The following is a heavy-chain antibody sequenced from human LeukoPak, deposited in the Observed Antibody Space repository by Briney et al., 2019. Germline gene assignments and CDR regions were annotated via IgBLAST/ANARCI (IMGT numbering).Heavy chain of an antibody. CDR2: IYVSGST. V-gene: IGHV4-4*07. CDR3: ARTLLGRLFDY. J-gene: IGHJ4*02. Sequence: PSETLSLTCTVSGGSISSYFWSWIRQPAGKGLEWIGRIYVSGSTNYNPSLKSRVTISLDTSKNQFSLKLNSVTAADTAVYYCARTLLGRLFDYWGQGTLVTVSS. D-gene: IGHD2-8*02. CDR1: GGSISSYF.